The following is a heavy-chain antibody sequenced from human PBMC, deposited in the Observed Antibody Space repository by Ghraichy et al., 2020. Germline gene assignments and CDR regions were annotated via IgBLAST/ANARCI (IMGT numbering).Heavy chain of an antibody. Sequence: GGSLRLSCAASGFTFSSYTMTLVRQAPGKGLEWVSSISSSGTYVYYGDSVKGRFTISRDNAKQSLFLQMNTLRAEDMTVYYCARGGSGSYPSDDAFDNWGEERMVTVSS. D-gene: IGHD3-10*01. J-gene: IGHJ3*02. CDR1: GFTFSSYT. CDR2: ISSSGTYV. CDR3: ARGGSGSYPSDDAFDN. V-gene: IGHV3-21*01.